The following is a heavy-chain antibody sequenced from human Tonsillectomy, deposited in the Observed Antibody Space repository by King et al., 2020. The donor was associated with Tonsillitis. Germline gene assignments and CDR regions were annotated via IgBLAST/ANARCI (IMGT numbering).Heavy chain of an antibody. V-gene: IGHV3-23*04. J-gene: IGHJ4*02. D-gene: IGHD6-19*01. Sequence: VQLVESGGGLVQPGGSLRLSCAASGFSFDDYAMNWVRQAPGKGLDWVSVISGGGGSTYYAASVKGRFTISRDNSKNTLYLHMNSLGVEDTAVYYCAKSNHYDSGWARLDSWGQGTLAT. CDR2: ISGGGGST. CDR1: GFSFDDYA. CDR3: AKSNHYDSGWARLDS.